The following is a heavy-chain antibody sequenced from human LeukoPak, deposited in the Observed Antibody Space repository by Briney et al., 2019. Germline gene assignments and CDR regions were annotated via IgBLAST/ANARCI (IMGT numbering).Heavy chain of an antibody. CDR1: GGSISSGGYY. CDR2: IYYSVST. Sequence: SSETLSLTCTVSGGSISSGGYYWSWIRQHPGKGLEWIGYIYYSVSTYDNPCLESRVTISVETSKNQFSLKLSSVTAADTAVYYCARLGRYSSHFDYWGQGTLVTVSS. V-gene: IGHV4-31*03. D-gene: IGHD6-19*01. CDR3: ARLGRYSSHFDY. J-gene: IGHJ4*02.